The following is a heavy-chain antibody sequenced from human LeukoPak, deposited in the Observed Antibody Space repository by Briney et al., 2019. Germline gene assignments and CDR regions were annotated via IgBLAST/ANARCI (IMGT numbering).Heavy chain of an antibody. CDR3: ARGFNYYGSGSYYNT. Sequence: SETLSLTCTVSGGSISSYYWSWIRQPPGKGLEWIGEINHSGSTNYNPSLKSRVTISVDTSKNQFSLKLSSVTAADTAVYYCARGFNYYGSGSYYNTWGQGTLVTVSS. D-gene: IGHD3-10*01. CDR1: GGSISSYY. CDR2: INHSGST. J-gene: IGHJ5*02. V-gene: IGHV4-34*01.